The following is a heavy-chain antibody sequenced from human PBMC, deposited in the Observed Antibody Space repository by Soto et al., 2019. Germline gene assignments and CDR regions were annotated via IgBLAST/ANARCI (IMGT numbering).Heavy chain of an antibody. V-gene: IGHV3-7*03. Sequence: GSLRLSCAASGFTFVNYWMSWVRQAPGKGLEWVAYIKQDVGEKYYVDSVKGRFTISRDNAKNSLYLQMNSLRGDDTAVYYCVRDYRVSYGYGPFDYWGKGPLVTVSS. CDR1: GFTFVNYW. CDR2: IKQDVGEK. D-gene: IGHD5-18*01. J-gene: IGHJ4*02. CDR3: VRDYRVSYGYGPFDY.